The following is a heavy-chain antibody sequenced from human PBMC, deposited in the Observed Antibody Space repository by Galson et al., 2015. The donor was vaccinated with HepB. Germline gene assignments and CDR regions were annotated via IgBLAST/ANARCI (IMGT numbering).Heavy chain of an antibody. J-gene: IGHJ4*02. CDR3: ATSDPNYYDSSGYYRKDLDY. CDR2: FDPEDGET. D-gene: IGHD3-22*01. V-gene: IGHV1-24*01. Sequence: FDPEDGETIYAQKFQGRVTMTEDTSTDTAYMELSSLRSEDTAVYYCATSDPNYYDSSGYYRKDLDYWGQGTLVTVSS.